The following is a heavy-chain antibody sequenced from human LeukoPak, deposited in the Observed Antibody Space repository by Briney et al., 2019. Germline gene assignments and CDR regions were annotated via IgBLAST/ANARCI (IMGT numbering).Heavy chain of an antibody. Sequence: ASVKVSCKXSGYTLTELSMHWVRQAPGKGLEWMGGFDPEDGETIYAQKFQGRFTMTRNTSISTAYMELSSLRSEDTAVYYCARRLVGATYPYYFDSWGQGTLVTVSS. D-gene: IGHD1-26*01. CDR1: GYTLTELS. J-gene: IGHJ4*02. CDR2: FDPEDGET. V-gene: IGHV1-24*01. CDR3: ARRLVGATYPYYFDS.